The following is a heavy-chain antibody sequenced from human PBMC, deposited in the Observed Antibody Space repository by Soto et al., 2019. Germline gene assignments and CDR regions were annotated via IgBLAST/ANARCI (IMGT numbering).Heavy chain of an antibody. V-gene: IGHV4-4*07. D-gene: IGHD6-13*01. CDR2: IYTSGST. J-gene: IGHJ6*02. CDR1: GGSISGYY. Sequence: SETLSLTXTVSGGSISGYYWSWIRQPAGKGLEWIVRIYTSGSTNYNPSLKSRVTISVDTSKNQFSLKLSSVTAADTAVYYCARDGLFDSSRWYVAGYYYYAMDVGGQGTTVTASS. CDR3: ARDGLFDSSRWYVAGYYYYAMDV.